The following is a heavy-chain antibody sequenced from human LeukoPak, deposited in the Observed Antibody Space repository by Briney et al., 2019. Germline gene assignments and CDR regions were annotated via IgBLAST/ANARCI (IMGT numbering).Heavy chain of an antibody. CDR1: GFTFSDYY. CDR2: ISSSGSTI. CDR3: ARDKGNIPGVSFDY. Sequence: GGSLRLSCAASGFTFSDYYMSWIRQAPGKGLEWVSYISSSGSTIYYADSVKGRFTISRDNAKNPLYLQMNSLRAGDTAVYYCARDKGNIPGVSFDYWGQGTLVTVSS. J-gene: IGHJ4*02. V-gene: IGHV3-11*01. D-gene: IGHD2/OR15-2a*01.